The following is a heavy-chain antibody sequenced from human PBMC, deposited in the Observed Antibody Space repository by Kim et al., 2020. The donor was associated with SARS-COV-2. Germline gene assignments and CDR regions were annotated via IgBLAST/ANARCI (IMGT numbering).Heavy chain of an antibody. D-gene: IGHD3-22*01. V-gene: IGHV3-30*01. J-gene: IGHJ4*02. CDR3: ARDFEDIDNSGYYGGYFDY. CDR1: GFTFTNYA. CDR2: MSYDEDVE. Sequence: GGSLRLSCTASGFTFTNYALHWVRQAPGKGPEWLAVMSYDEDVEEYADSVRGHFTISRDESLHTVYLQMTGLRVEDTAVYYCARDFEDIDNSGYYGGYFDYWGQGVLVTVSS.